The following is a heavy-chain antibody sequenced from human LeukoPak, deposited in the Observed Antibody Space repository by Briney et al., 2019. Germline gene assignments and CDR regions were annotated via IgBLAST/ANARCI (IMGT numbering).Heavy chain of an antibody. Sequence: GGSLRLSCAASGFTFSDYYMSWIRQAPGKGLEWVAYITSSGDDIYYADSVKGRFTISRDNAKNALFLRMSSLRVEDTAAYYCASDIVATSGDFWGQGTLVSVSS. J-gene: IGHJ4*02. V-gene: IGHV3-11*01. D-gene: IGHD5-12*01. CDR3: ASDIVATSGDF. CDR2: ITSSGDDI. CDR1: GFTFSDYY.